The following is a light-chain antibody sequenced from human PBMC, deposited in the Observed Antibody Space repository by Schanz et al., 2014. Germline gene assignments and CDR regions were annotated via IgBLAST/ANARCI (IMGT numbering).Light chain of an antibody. CDR3: QQYGGSYT. J-gene: IGKJ2*01. Sequence: EIVLTQSPGTLSLSPGERATLSCRASQSVNSDYLAWYQQRPGQAPRLLIYGASSRATGIPDRFSGSGSGTDFTLTISRLEPEDFAMYYCQQYGGSYTFGQGTKLEIK. V-gene: IGKV3-20*01. CDR1: QSVNSDY. CDR2: GAS.